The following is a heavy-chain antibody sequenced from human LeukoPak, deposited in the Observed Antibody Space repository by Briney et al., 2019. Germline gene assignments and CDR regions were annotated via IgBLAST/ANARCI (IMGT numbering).Heavy chain of an antibody. CDR1: GYSISSGYY. V-gene: IGHV4-38-2*01. Sequence: SETLSLTCAVSGYSISSGYYWGWIRQPPGKGLEWIGSIYHSGSTYYNPSLKSRVTISVDTSKNQFSLKLSSVTAADTAVYYCARHVLRSYGGYYLDYWGQGTLVTVSS. CDR3: ARHVLRSYGGYYLDY. CDR2: IYHSGST. D-gene: IGHD4-23*01. J-gene: IGHJ4*02.